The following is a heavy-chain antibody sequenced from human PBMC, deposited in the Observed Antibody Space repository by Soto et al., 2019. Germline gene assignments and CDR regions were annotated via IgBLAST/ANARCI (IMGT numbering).Heavy chain of an antibody. Sequence: SGPTLVNPTQTLTLTCSFSGFSLSTIGMRVSWIRQPPGKALEWLARIDWDDDKFYSTSLKTRLTISKDTSKNQVVLTMTNMDPVDTATYYCARTFPLSAFDIWGQGTMVTVSS. CDR1: GFSLSTIGMR. J-gene: IGHJ3*02. V-gene: IGHV2-70*04. D-gene: IGHD3-3*02. CDR3: ARTFPLSAFDI. CDR2: IDWDDDK.